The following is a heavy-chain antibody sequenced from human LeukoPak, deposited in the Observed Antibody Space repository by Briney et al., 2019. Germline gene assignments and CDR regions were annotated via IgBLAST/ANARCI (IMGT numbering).Heavy chain of an antibody. CDR3: ARVVIVPAQWYFDL. J-gene: IGHJ2*01. Sequence: ASVKVSCKASGYTFTSYGISWVRQAPGQGLEWMGWISAYNGNTNYAQKLQGRVTMTTDTSTSTAYMELRSLRSDDTAVYYCARVVIVPAQWYFDLWGRGTLVTVSS. D-gene: IGHD2-2*01. CDR1: GYTFTSYG. V-gene: IGHV1-18*01. CDR2: ISAYNGNT.